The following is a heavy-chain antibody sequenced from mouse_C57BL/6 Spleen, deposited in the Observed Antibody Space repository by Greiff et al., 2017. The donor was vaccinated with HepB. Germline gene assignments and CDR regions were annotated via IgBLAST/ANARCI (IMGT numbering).Heavy chain of an antibody. CDR3: ARGYYYGSSYDYAMDY. CDR1: GYTFTSYW. CDR2: IHPSDSDT. Sequence: QVQLQQPGTELVKPGASVKVSCKASGYTFTSYWMHWVKQRPGQGLEWIGRIHPSDSDTNYNQKFKGKATLTVDKSSSTAYMQLSSLTSEDSAVYYCARGYYYGSSYDYAMDYWGQGTSVTVSS. V-gene: IGHV1-74*01. J-gene: IGHJ4*01. D-gene: IGHD1-1*01.